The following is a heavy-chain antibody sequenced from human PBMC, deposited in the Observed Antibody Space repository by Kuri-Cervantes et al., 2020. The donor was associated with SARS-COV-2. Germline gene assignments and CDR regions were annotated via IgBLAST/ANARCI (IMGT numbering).Heavy chain of an antibody. V-gene: IGHV4-34*01. CDR3: ARRARPYELGGSYIDY. CDR1: GGSFSDYY. J-gene: IGHJ4*02. CDR2: INHTGSA. D-gene: IGHD1-26*01. Sequence: SETLSLTCAVYGGSFSDYYWTWIRQPPGKGLEWIGEINHTGSANYNPSLKSRVTISVDTSKNQFSLKLSSLTAADTAVYYFARRARPYELGGSYIDYWGQGTLVTVSS.